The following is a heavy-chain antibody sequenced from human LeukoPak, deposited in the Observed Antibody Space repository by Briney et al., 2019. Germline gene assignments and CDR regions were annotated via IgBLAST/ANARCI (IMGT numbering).Heavy chain of an antibody. Sequence: GGSLRLSCTASGFTFSSYWMNWVRQAPGKGLEWVSAISGSGSDTEYADSVKGRFTISRDNSKTTLYLQMSSLRVEDTAVYYCAKCSATCYANAFDIWGQGTMVTVSS. CDR2: ISGSGSDT. D-gene: IGHD2-2*01. CDR1: GFTFSSYW. V-gene: IGHV3-23*01. J-gene: IGHJ3*02. CDR3: AKCSATCYANAFDI.